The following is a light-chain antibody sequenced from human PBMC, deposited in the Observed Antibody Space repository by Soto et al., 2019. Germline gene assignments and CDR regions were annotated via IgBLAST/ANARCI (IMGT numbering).Light chain of an antibody. Sequence: EIVMTQSPGTLSLSPGERATLSCRASQSVSSNQLAWYQQKPGQAPRLLMYGASSRATGIPDRFTGSGSGTDFTLTISRLEPEDFAVYYCQQYAISWTFGQGTKVDIK. CDR3: QQYAISWT. J-gene: IGKJ1*01. V-gene: IGKV3-20*01. CDR1: QSVSSNQ. CDR2: GAS.